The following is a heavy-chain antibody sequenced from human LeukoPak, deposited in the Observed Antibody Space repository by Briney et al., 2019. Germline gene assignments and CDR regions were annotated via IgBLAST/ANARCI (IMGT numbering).Heavy chain of an antibody. Sequence: PGGSLRLSCAASGFTFSSYAMSWVRQALGKGLEWVSAISGSGGSTYYADSVKGRFTISRDNSKNTLYLQMNSLRAEDTAVYYCAKDGCSSTSCPSARNGYYYYYGMDVWGQGTTVTVSS. V-gene: IGHV3-23*01. CDR1: GFTFSSYA. CDR2: ISGSGGST. D-gene: IGHD2-2*01. CDR3: AKDGCSSTSCPSARNGYYYYYGMDV. J-gene: IGHJ6*02.